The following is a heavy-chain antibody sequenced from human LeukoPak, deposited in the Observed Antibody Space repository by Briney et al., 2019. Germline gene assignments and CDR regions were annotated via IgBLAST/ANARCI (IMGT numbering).Heavy chain of an antibody. CDR2: ISYDGSNK. Sequence: PGRSLRLSCAASGFTFSSYGMHWVRQAPGKGLEWVAVISYDGSNKYYADSVKGRFTISRDNFKNTLYLQMNSLRAEDTAVYYCAKSDWFDPWGQGTLVTVSS. CDR3: AKSDWFDP. V-gene: IGHV3-30*18. CDR1: GFTFSSYG. J-gene: IGHJ5*02.